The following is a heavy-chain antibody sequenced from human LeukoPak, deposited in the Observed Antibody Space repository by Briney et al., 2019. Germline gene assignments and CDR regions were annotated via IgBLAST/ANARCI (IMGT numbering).Heavy chain of an antibody. CDR3: AEGTTG. J-gene: IGHJ1*01. D-gene: IGHD1-1*01. V-gene: IGHV3-7*01. Sequence: GGSLRLSCAASGLTLSRYWMTWVRQAPGKGLEWVANINQDGNKKYYVDSVKGRFTISRDNAKNSLYLQMNSLRVEDTAVYYCAEGTTGWGQGALVTVSS. CDR2: INQDGNKK. CDR1: GLTLSRYW.